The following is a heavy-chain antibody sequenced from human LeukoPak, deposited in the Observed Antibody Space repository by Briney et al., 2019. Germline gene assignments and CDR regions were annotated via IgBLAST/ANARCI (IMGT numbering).Heavy chain of an antibody. CDR1: GGSISVYY. J-gene: IGHJ3*02. Sequence: SETQSLTCTVSGGSISVYYWSWIRQPPGKGLEWIGHIYYSGSSNYNPSLKSRVTISVDTSKNQFSLRLSSVTAADTAVYYCARFSYPDAFDIWGQGTMVTVSS. CDR3: ARFSYPDAFDI. V-gene: IGHV4-59*01. D-gene: IGHD3-10*01. CDR2: IYYSGSS.